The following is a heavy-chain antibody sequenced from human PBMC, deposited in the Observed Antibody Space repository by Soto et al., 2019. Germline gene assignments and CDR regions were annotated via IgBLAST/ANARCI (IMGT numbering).Heavy chain of an antibody. Sequence: ASVKVSCKASGYTFTSYGISWVRQAPGQGLEWMGWISAYNGNTNYAQKLQGRVTMTTDTSTSTAYMELRSLRSDDTAVYYCARDVHGYYDFWSGYYTDYYYYGMDVWGQGTTVTL. CDR3: ARDVHGYYDFWSGYYTDYYYYGMDV. CDR2: ISAYNGNT. V-gene: IGHV1-18*04. J-gene: IGHJ6*02. CDR1: GYTFTSYG. D-gene: IGHD3-3*01.